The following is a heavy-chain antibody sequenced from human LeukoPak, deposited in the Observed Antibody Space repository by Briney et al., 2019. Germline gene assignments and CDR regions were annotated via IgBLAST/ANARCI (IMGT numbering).Heavy chain of an antibody. CDR3: ARGDTAMVTPDY. V-gene: IGHV3-21*01. CDR1: GFTFSSYS. Sequence: KPGGSLRLSCAASGFTFSSYSMNWVRQAPGKGLEWVSSISSSSSYIYYADSVKGRFTISRDNAKNSLYLQMNSLRAEDTAVYYCARGDTAMVTPDYWGQGTLVTVSS. CDR2: ISSSSSYI. D-gene: IGHD5-18*01. J-gene: IGHJ4*02.